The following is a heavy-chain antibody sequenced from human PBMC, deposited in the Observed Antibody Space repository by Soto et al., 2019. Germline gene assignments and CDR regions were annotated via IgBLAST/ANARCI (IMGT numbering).Heavy chain of an antibody. CDR1: GFTFSSYG. CDR2: IWYDGSNK. Sequence: PGGSLRLSCAASGFTFSSYGMHWVRQAPGKGLEWVAVIWYDGSNKYYADSVKGRFTISRDNSKNTLYLQMNSLRAEDTAVYYCAREYRPAEYYYYGMDVWGQGTTVTVSS. D-gene: IGHD1-26*01. CDR3: AREYRPAEYYYYGMDV. J-gene: IGHJ6*02. V-gene: IGHV3-33*01.